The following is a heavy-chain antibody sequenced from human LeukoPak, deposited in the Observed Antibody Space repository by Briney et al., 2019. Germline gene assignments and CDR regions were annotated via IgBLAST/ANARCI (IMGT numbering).Heavy chain of an antibody. CDR1: GYTFTGYY. D-gene: IGHD4-17*01. CDR2: INPNSGGT. V-gene: IGHV1-2*02. CDR3: ARAPDYGDYGEFDY. Sequence: GPVKVSCKASGYTFTGYYMHWVRQAPGQGLEWMGWINPNSGGTNYAQKFQGRVTMTRDTSISTAYMELSRLRSDDTAVYYCARAPDYGDYGEFDYWGQGTLVTVSS. J-gene: IGHJ4*02.